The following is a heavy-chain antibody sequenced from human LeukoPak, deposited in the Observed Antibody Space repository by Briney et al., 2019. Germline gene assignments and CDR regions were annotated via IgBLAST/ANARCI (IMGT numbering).Heavy chain of an antibody. J-gene: IGHJ4*02. CDR2: IYSGGST. V-gene: IGHV3-53*01. CDR1: GFTVSSNY. D-gene: IGHD3-10*01. Sequence: GGSLRLCCAAPGFTVSSNYMSWVRQAPGKGLEWVSVIYSGGSTYYADSVKGRFTISRDNSKNTLYLQMNSLRAEDTAVYYCASLWFGELSYFDYWGQGTLVTVSS. CDR3: ASLWFGELSYFDY.